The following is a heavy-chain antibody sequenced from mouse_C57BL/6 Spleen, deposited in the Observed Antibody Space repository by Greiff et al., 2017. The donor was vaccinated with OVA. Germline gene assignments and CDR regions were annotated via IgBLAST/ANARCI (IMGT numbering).Heavy chain of an antibody. CDR1: GFSFNTYA. CDR2: IRSKSNNYAT. CDR3: VFLLRGAMDY. Sequence: EVKLMESGGGLVQPKGSLKLSCAASGFSFNTYAMNWVRQAPGKGLEWVARIRSKSNNYATYYADSVKDRFTISRDDSESMLYLQMNNLKTEDTAMYYCVFLLRGAMDYWGQGTSVTVSS. D-gene: IGHD2-1*01. V-gene: IGHV10-1*01. J-gene: IGHJ4*01.